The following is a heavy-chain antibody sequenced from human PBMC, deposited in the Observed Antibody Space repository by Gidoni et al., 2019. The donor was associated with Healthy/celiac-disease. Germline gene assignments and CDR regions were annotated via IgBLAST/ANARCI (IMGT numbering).Heavy chain of an antibody. V-gene: IGHV1-8*01. CDR2: MNPNSGNT. J-gene: IGHJ4*02. CDR3: ARGGMVYATSVTDY. Sequence: QVQLVQSGAEVKKPGASVKVSCKASGSTFTSYDINWVRQATGQGLGWMGWMNPNSGNTGYAQKFQGRVTMTRNTSISTAYMELSSLRSEDTAVYYCARGGMVYATSVTDYWGQGTLVTVSS. D-gene: IGHD2-8*01. CDR1: GSTFTSYD.